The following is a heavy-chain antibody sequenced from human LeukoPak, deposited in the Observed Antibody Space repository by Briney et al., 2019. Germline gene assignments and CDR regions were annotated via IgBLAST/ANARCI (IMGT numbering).Heavy chain of an antibody. Sequence: ASETLSLTCTVSGGSISSSSYYWGWIRQPPGKGLEWIGSIYYSGSTYYNPSLKSRITISVDTSKNQFSLKLSSVTAADTAVYYCAREGASRLTLWYWGQGTLVAVSS. CDR3: AREGASRLTLWY. CDR2: IYYSGST. V-gene: IGHV4-39*07. J-gene: IGHJ4*02. CDR1: GGSISSSSYY. D-gene: IGHD1-26*01.